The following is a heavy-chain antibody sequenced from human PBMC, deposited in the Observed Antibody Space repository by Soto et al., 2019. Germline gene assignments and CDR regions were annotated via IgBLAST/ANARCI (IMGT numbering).Heavy chain of an antibody. CDR3: TTATIVATKYYYYYYGMDV. Sequence: GGSLRLSCAASGFTFSNAWMSWVRQAPGKGLEWVGRIKSKTDGGTTDYAASVKGRFTISRDDSKNTLYLQMNSLKTEDTAVYYCTTATIVATKYYYYYYGMDVWGQGTTVTVSS. CDR1: GFTFSNAW. CDR2: IKSKTDGGTT. V-gene: IGHV3-15*01. D-gene: IGHD5-12*01. J-gene: IGHJ6*02.